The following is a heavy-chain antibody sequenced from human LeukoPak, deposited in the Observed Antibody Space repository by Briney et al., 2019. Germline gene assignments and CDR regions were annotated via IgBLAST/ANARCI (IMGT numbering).Heavy chain of an antibody. D-gene: IGHD1-26*01. CDR2: ISAYNGNT. CDR1: GYIFTSYG. Sequence: GASVKVSCKASGYIFTSYGISWVRQAPGQELEWMGWISAYNGNTNYAQKLQGRVTMTTDTSTSTAYMELRSLRSDDTTVYYCAREPYSGSYYGPAYFQHWGQGTLVTVSS. CDR3: AREPYSGSYYGPAYFQH. J-gene: IGHJ1*01. V-gene: IGHV1-18*01.